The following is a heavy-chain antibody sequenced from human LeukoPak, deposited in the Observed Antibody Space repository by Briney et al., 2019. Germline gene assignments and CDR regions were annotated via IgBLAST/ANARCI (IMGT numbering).Heavy chain of an antibody. CDR2: IYYSGST. CDR1: GDSISSYY. J-gene: IGHJ3*02. CDR3: ARRPYSSDRSGAFDI. V-gene: IGHV4-59*01. Sequence: SETLSLTSAVPGDSISSYYGSWVRQPPGKGLEWVGYIYYSGSTNYNTSLKCRVTISLEKSKNKFSLKLSCVTVVATAVYFFARRPYSSDRSGAFDIWGQGTTVTVSS. D-gene: IGHD3-22*01.